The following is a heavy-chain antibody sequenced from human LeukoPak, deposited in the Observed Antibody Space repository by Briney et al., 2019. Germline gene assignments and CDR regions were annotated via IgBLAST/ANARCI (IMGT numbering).Heavy chain of an antibody. CDR1: GFTFSNYA. CDR3: AREKRAYSSWDAFAS. D-gene: IGHD6-6*01. CDR2: VRGSGGTT. V-gene: IGHV3-23*01. J-gene: IGHJ3*02. Sequence: GGSLRLSCAASGFTFSNYAMCWVRQAPGRGLEWVSFVRGSGGTTYYTDSVKGRFTIYRDNSKNTLYLQMQTLRAEDTAVYYCAREKRAYSSWDAFASWGEGRMV.